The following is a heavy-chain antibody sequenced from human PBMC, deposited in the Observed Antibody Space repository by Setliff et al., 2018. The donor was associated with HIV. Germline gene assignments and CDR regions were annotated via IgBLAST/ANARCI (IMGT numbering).Heavy chain of an antibody. D-gene: IGHD3-10*01. Sequence: GGSLRLSCAASGFTFDDYAMHWVRQAPGKGLEWVSGISWNSGSIGYADSVKGRFTISRDSSKNTLYLQMNSLRPDDTAVYYCARGASGEYYFDYWGQGTPVTVSS. J-gene: IGHJ4*02. CDR1: GFTFDDYA. V-gene: IGHV3-9*01. CDR3: ARGASGEYYFDY. CDR2: ISWNSGSI.